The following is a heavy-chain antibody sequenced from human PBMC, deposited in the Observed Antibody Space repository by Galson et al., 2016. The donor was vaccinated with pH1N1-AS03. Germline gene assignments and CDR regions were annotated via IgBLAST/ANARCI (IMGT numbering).Heavy chain of an antibody. J-gene: IGHJ4*02. D-gene: IGHD3-9*01. V-gene: IGHV1-69*10. Sequence: SVKVSCKASGGTLSNYAISWVRQAPGQGLEWMGGIIPILGRSNYAQRFQGRVSIKADKSTTTAYMERSSLITEDTAIYFCAWGSFYWTHPLDYWGQGTQLTVSS. CDR2: IIPILGRS. CDR3: AWGSFYWTHPLDY. CDR1: GGTLSNYA.